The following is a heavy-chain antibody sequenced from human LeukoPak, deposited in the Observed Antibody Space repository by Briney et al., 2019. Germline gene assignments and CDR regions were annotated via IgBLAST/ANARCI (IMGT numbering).Heavy chain of an antibody. CDR2: IHYSGST. J-gene: IGHJ6*03. V-gene: IGHV4-39*01. D-gene: IGHD3-10*01. Sequence: KPSETLSLTCTVSGGSISSSVYYWGWIRQPPGKGLEWIGTIHYSGSTYYNPSLKSRVTISVDTSKNRFSLNLSSVTAADTAVYYCASGSGSYRTPYYYMDVWGKGTTVTVSS. CDR3: ASGSGSYRTPYYYMDV. CDR1: GGSISSSVYY.